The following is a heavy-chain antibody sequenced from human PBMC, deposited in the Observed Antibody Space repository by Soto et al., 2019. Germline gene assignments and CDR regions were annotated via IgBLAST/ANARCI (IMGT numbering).Heavy chain of an antibody. J-gene: IGHJ5*02. V-gene: IGHV1-69*13. CDR3: AKYSSSGSWFDP. Sequence: SVKVSCKASGGTFSSYAISGVRQAPGQGLEWMGGIIPIFGTANYAQKFQGRVTITADGSTSTAYMELSSLRSEDTAVYYCAKYSSSGSWFDPWGQGTLVTVSS. D-gene: IGHD6-6*01. CDR2: IIPIFGTA. CDR1: GGTFSSYA.